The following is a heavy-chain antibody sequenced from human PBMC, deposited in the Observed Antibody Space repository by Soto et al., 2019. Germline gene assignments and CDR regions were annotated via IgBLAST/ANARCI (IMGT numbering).Heavy chain of an antibody. D-gene: IGHD3-22*01. Sequence: QVQLVQSGAEVKKPGSSVKVSCKASGGTFSSYAISWVRQAPGQGLEWMGGIIPIFGTANYAQKFQGRVTITADESTSXXYXEXXSLRSEDTAVYYCARVDDSSGYYYESYYYYYGMDVWGQGTTVTVSS. CDR1: GGTFSSYA. CDR3: ARVDDSSGYYYESYYYYYGMDV. V-gene: IGHV1-69*12. J-gene: IGHJ6*02. CDR2: IIPIFGTA.